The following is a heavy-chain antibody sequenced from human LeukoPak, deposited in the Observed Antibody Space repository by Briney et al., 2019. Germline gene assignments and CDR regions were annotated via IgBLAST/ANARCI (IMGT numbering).Heavy chain of an antibody. D-gene: IGHD4-17*01. J-gene: IGHJ5*02. CDR1: GGSISSGSYY. CDR2: IYTSGST. V-gene: IGHV4-61*02. Sequence: PSQTLSLTCTVSGGSISSGSYYWSWIRQPAGKGLEWIGRIYTSGSTNYNPSLKSRVMISVDKSKNLFSLNLSSVTAADTAVYYCTRGHGDYVLRWFDPWGQGTLVTVSS. CDR3: TRGHGDYVLRWFDP.